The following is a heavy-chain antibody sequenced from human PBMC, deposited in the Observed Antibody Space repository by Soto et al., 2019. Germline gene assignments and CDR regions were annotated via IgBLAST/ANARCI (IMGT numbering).Heavy chain of an antibody. J-gene: IGHJ6*02. CDR1: GFTFSSYG. D-gene: IGHD3-3*01. CDR3: AKEITIFGHYYYYGMDV. CDR2: ISYDGSNK. Sequence: GGSLRLSCAASGFTFSSYGMHWVRQAPGKGLEWVAVISYDGSNKYYADSVKGRFTISRDNSKNTLYLQMNSLRAEDTAVYYCAKEITIFGHYYYYGMDVWGQGTTVTVSS. V-gene: IGHV3-30*18.